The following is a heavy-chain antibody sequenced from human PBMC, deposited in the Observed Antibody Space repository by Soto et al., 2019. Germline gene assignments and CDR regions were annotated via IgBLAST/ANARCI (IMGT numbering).Heavy chain of an antibody. D-gene: IGHD2-21*02. CDR3: AKRRVTVGPSHHYGMDV. CDR1: GFSFSSYA. V-gene: IGHV3-23*01. J-gene: IGHJ6*02. CDR2: ISGSGDRI. Sequence: EVHLLESGGGLVQPGGSLRVSCAASGFSFSSYAMSWVRQAPGKGLEWVSLISGSGDRIDYADSVRGRFTISRDNSKNMVYLQVNSLSVEDTAIYYCAKRRVTVGPSHHYGMDVWGQGTTITVSS.